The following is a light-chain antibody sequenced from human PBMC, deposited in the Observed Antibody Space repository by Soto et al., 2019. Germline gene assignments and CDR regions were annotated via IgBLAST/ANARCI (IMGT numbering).Light chain of an antibody. CDR2: AAS. CDR3: QQSYSTPTT. V-gene: IGKV1-39*01. J-gene: IGKJ1*01. Sequence: DIQMTQSPSSLSASVGDRVTITCRASQSISSYVNRYQQKLGKAPKLLIYAASSLQSGVTSRFSGSGSGKDFTLTISSLQPEDFATYYCQQSYSTPTTFGQGTKLEIK. CDR1: QSISSY.